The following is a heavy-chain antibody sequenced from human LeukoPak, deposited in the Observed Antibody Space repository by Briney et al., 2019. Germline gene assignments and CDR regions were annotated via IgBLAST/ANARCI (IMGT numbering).Heavy chain of an antibody. CDR3: SRSTGACFDY. CDR1: EAFFTSYW. V-gene: IGHV5-51*07. CDR2: IYPGDSDT. J-gene: IGHJ4*02. Sequence: GESLKISCKAAEAFFTSYWSGWWHQMPGKGLEWMGIIYPGDSDTRKSPSFQGQVTISADKSISTAYLQWSSRKSADTAIYYCSRSTGACFDYWGQGTLVTVSS.